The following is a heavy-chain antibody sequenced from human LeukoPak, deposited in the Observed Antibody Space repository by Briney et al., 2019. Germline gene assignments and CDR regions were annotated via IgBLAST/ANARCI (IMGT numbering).Heavy chain of an antibody. CDR2: INHSGST. J-gene: IGHJ4*02. D-gene: IGHD3-10*01. CDR1: GGSFSGYY. Sequence: SETLSLTCALYGGSFSGYYWTWIRQPPGKGLEWIGEINHSGSTNYSPSLKSRVTISVDTSKNQFSLNLSSVTAADTAVYYCARSYNRVELLYYWGQGTLVTVSS. V-gene: IGHV4-34*01. CDR3: ARSYNRVELLYY.